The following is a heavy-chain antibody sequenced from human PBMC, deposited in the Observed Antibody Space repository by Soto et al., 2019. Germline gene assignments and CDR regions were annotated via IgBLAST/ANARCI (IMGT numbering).Heavy chain of an antibody. CDR1: GFTFSSYG. V-gene: IGHV3-30*03. CDR2: ISYDGSNK. D-gene: IGHD3-3*01. Sequence: GGSLRLSCAASGFTFSSYGMHWVRQAPGKGLEWVAVISYDGSNKYYADSVKGRFTISRDNSKNTLYLQMNSLRAEDTAVYYCATLNYFWSGYYTSLDYWGQGTLVTVSS. J-gene: IGHJ4*02. CDR3: ATLNYFWSGYYTSLDY.